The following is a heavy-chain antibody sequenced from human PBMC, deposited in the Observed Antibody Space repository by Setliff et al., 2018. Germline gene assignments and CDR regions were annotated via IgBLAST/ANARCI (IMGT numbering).Heavy chain of an antibody. J-gene: IGHJ4*02. V-gene: IGHV4-4*07. Sequence: PSETLSLTCTVSGDSISNYYWNWIRQPAGKGLEWIGRIYVTESTKYHPSLKSRVTLSIDTSKNQFSLKLSSVTAADAALYYCAASRAYTGAVEEWFLPKTFDFWGQGSPVTVSS. CDR3: AASRAYTGAVEEWFLPKTFDF. CDR1: GDSISNYY. CDR2: IYVTEST. D-gene: IGHD3-10*01.